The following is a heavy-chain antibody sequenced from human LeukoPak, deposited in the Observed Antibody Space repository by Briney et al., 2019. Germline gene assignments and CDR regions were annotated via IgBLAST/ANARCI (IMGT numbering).Heavy chain of an antibody. CDR3: ARGDLYYYDSSGSHFDY. Sequence: PGGSLRLLCAAFGFPFSSLAMSLGRQDPGKGLELVSAHIGSGGSTYYADSVKGRFPISRENSKNTLYLQMNSLRAEDTAVYYCARGDLYYYDSSGSHFDYWGQGTLVTVSS. V-gene: IGHV3-23*01. CDR2: HIGSGGST. CDR1: GFPFSSLA. D-gene: IGHD3-22*01. J-gene: IGHJ4*02.